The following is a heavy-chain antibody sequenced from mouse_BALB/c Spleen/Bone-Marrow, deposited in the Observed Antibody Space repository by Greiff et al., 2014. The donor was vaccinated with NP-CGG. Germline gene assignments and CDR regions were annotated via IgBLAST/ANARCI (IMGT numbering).Heavy chain of an antibody. V-gene: IGHV1-69*02. CDR2: IYPSDSYT. Sequence: QVQLKQSGAELVRPGASVKLSCKASGYTFTSYWINWVKQRPGQGLEWIGNIYPSDSYTNYNQKFKDKATLTVDKSSSTAYMQLSSPTSEDSAVYYCTRSGNYDGYFYAMDYWGQGTSVTVSS. D-gene: IGHD2-3*01. CDR3: TRSGNYDGYFYAMDY. CDR1: GYTFTSYW. J-gene: IGHJ4*01.